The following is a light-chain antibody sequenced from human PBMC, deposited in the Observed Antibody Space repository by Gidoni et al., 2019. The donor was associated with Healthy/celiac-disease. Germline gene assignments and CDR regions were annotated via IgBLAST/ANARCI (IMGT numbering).Light chain of an antibody. CDR2: AAS. V-gene: IGKV1-39*01. Sequence: DIQMTQSPSSLSASVGDRVTITCRASQSISSYLNWYQQKPGKAPKLLIYAASSLQSGVPSRFSGSGSGTDFTLTISSLQPEDFATYYCQHMYTFGQGTKLEFK. CDR3: QHMYT. J-gene: IGKJ2*01. CDR1: QSISSY.